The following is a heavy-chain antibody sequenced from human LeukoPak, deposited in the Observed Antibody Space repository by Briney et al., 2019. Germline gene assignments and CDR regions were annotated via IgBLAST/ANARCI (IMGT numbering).Heavy chain of an antibody. CDR1: GGSISSSSYY. CDR3: ARTVVAATRGDWFDP. J-gene: IGHJ5*02. Sequence: SETLSLTCTVSGGSISSSSYYWGWIRQPPGKGLEWIGSIYYSGSTYYNPSLKSRVTIPVDTSKNQFSLKLSSVTAADTAVYYCARTVVAATRGDWFDPWGQGTLVTVSS. CDR2: IYYSGST. D-gene: IGHD2-15*01. V-gene: IGHV4-39*01.